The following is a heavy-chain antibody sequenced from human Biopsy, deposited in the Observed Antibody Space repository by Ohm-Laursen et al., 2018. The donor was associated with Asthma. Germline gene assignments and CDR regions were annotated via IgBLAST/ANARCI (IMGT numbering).Heavy chain of an antibody. CDR1: GGSISSFY. CDR3: VRAVINEQWLAPFDY. Sequence: TLSLTCSAYGGSISSFYWSWIRQSPEKGLEWMGYVYWTGSTNYNPSLKSRVTMSVDTSKNRIFLELTSVTAADTAIYYCVRAVINEQWLAPFDYWGQGKPVTVSS. D-gene: IGHD6-19*01. J-gene: IGHJ4*02. V-gene: IGHV4-59*01. CDR2: VYWTGST.